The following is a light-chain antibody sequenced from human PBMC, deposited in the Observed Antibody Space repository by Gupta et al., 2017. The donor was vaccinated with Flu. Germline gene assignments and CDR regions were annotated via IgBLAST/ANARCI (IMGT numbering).Light chain of an antibody. V-gene: IGKV1-9*01. Sequence: DIQLTQSPSFLSASVGDRVTITCRASQGISSHLAWYQQKPGEAPKLLIYAASTLQSGVPSRFSGSGSGTEFTLTISSRQPEDFATYFCQQLNSYPGTFGQGTKVEIK. J-gene: IGKJ1*01. CDR2: AAS. CDR1: QGISSH. CDR3: QQLNSYPGT.